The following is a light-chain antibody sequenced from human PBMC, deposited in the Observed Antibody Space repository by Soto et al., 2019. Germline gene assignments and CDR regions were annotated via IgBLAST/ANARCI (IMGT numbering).Light chain of an antibody. J-gene: IGLJ7*01. Sequence: QSALTQPRSVSGSPGQSVTISCTGTSSDVGNYKYVSWYQQCPGKAPKLIIYDVDKRPSGVPNRFSASKSGNTASLTISGLQAEDEADYYCCSYAGSYTGVFGGGTQLTVL. CDR1: SSDVGNYKY. CDR3: CSYAGSYTGV. V-gene: IGLV2-11*01. CDR2: DVD.